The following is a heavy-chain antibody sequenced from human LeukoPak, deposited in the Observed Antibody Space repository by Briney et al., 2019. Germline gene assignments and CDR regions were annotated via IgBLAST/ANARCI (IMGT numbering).Heavy chain of an antibody. Sequence: GGSLRLSCAASGFTFSSYGMHWVRQAPGKGLEWVAVIWFDGSNKFYRDSVRGRFTISRDDSKNTLYLQMHSLRAEDTAVYYCARDFELSHWGQGTLVTVSS. V-gene: IGHV3-33*01. CDR3: ARDFELSH. J-gene: IGHJ4*02. CDR1: GFTFSSYG. CDR2: IWFDGSNK. D-gene: IGHD3-16*02.